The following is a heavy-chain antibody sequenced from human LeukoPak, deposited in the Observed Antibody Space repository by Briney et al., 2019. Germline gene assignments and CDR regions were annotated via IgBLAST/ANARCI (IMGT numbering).Heavy chain of an antibody. D-gene: IGHD6-19*01. J-gene: IGHJ6*03. CDR1: GYTFTGYY. CDR2: INPNSGGT. CDR3: AREIRYSSGWYYYYYYMDV. V-gene: IGHV1-2*02. Sequence: ASVKVSCKASGYTFTGYYMHWVRQAPGQGLEWMGWINPNSGGTNYAQKFQGRVTMTRDTSISTAYMELSRLRSDDTAVYYCAREIRYSSGWYYYYYYMDVWGKGTTVTVSS.